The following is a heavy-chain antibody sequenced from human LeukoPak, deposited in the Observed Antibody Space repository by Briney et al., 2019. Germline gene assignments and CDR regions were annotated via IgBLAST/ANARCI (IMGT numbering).Heavy chain of an antibody. CDR3: ARLGARQMLEY. D-gene: IGHD4-17*01. CDR2: IINDGSYT. CDR1: GFTFSPVW. V-gene: IGHV3-74*01. J-gene: IGHJ4*02. Sequence: GGSLRLSCAASGFTFSPVWMHWVRQAPGKGLMWVSHIINDGSYTTYADSVKGRFTISRDNAKNTVYLQMNSLRAEDTAVYYCARLGARQMLEYWGQGTLVTVSS.